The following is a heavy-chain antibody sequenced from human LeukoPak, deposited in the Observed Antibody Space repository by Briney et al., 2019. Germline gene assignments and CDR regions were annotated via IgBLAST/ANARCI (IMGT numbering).Heavy chain of an antibody. CDR2: INHSGST. D-gene: IGHD3-22*01. CDR1: GGSFSGYY. J-gene: IGHJ4*02. Sequence: SETLSLTCAVYGGSFSGYYWSWIRQPPGKGLEWIGEINHSGSTNYNPSLKSRVTISVDTSKNQFSLKLSSVTAADTAVYYCARGPTYYYDSARDCWGQGTLVTVSS. CDR3: ARGPTYYYDSARDC. V-gene: IGHV4-34*01.